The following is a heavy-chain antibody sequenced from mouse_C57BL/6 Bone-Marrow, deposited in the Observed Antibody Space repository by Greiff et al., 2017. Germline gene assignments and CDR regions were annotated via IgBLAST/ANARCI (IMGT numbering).Heavy chain of an antibody. V-gene: IGHV5-12*01. CDR1: GFTFSDYY. Sequence: EVQLQESGGGLVQPGGSLKLSCAASGFTFSDYYMYWVRQTPEKRLEWVAYISNGGGSTYYPDTVKGRFTISRDNAKNTLYLQMSRLKSEDTAMYYCARQGGDGYDGAWFAYWGQGTLVTVSA. CDR2: ISNGGGST. J-gene: IGHJ3*01. D-gene: IGHD2-2*01. CDR3: ARQGGDGYDGAWFAY.